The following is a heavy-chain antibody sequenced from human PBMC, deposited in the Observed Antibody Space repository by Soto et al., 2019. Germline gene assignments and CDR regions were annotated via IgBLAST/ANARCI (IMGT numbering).Heavy chain of an antibody. D-gene: IGHD6-13*01. CDR3: AAGEASSRNLAPYYLDF. J-gene: IGHJ4*02. CDR1: GGSMRNYF. V-gene: IGHV4-59*01. Sequence: SETLSISCTVSGGSMRNYFWTWIRQAPGKGLEWIGYIHYSGTTSFFPSYNPSLRSRVTISEDTSKNQFSLKLLSVTTADTAVYFCAAGEASSRNLAPYYLDFWGQGTLVTVSS. CDR2: IHYSGTT.